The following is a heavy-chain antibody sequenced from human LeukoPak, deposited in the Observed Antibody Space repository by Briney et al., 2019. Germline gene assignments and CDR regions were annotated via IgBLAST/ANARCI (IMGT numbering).Heavy chain of an antibody. J-gene: IGHJ3*02. CDR2: ISGSGGNT. CDR1: GFTFSSYA. Sequence: PGGSLRLSCAASGFTFSSYAMSWVRQAPGKGLEWVSAISGSGGNTYYADSVKGRFSISRDNSKNTLYLQMNSLRAEDTAVYYCARVDVVTVGKNAFDIWGQGTMVTVSS. V-gene: IGHV3-23*01. CDR3: ARVDVVTVGKNAFDI. D-gene: IGHD4-23*01.